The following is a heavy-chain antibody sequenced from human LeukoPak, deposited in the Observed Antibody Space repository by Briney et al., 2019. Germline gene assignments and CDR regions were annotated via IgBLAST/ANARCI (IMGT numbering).Heavy chain of an antibody. CDR2: ISSSSSTI. CDR1: GFTFSSYS. V-gene: IGHV3-48*01. Sequence: GGSLRLSCAASGFTFSSYSMNWVRQAPGKGLEWVSYISSSSSTIYYADSVKGRFTISRDNAKNSLYLQMNSLRAEDTAVYYCARDHQQWLVSSYYYYYYMDVWGKGTTVTVSS. J-gene: IGHJ6*03. D-gene: IGHD6-19*01. CDR3: ARDHQQWLVSSYYYYYYMDV.